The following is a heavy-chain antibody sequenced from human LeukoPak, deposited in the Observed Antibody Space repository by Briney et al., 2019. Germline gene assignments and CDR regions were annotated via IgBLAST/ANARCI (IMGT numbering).Heavy chain of an antibody. CDR1: GFTFSSYG. J-gene: IGHJ2*01. D-gene: IGHD3-22*01. V-gene: IGHV3-33*03. CDR3: AKDTYYDSSWYFDL. CDR2: IWYDGSNK. Sequence: GGSLRLSCAASGFTFSSYGMHWVRQAPGKGLEWVAAIWYDGSNKYYADSVKGRFTISRDNSKNTLYLQMNSLRAEDTAVYYCAKDTYYDSSWYFDLWGRGTLVTVSS.